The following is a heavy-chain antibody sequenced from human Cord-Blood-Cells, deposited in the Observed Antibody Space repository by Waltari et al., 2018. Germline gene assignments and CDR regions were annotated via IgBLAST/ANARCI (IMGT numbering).Heavy chain of an antibody. D-gene: IGHD3-3*01. CDR3: ARILEDDDFWSGYYDAFDI. Sequence: QVTLKESGPVLVKPTETLTLTCTVSGFSLSNARMGVSWIRQPPGKALEWLAHIFSNDEKSYSTSLKSRLTISKDTSKSQVVLTMTNMDPVDTATYYCARILEDDDFWSGYYDAFDIWGQGTMVTVSS. V-gene: IGHV2-26*01. CDR2: IFSNDEK. CDR1: GFSLSNARMG. J-gene: IGHJ3*02.